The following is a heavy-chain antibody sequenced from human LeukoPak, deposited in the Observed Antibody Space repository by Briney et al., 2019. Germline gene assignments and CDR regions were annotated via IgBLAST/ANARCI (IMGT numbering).Heavy chain of an antibody. J-gene: IGHJ4*02. CDR3: TTASQYYYGSGSCTRIGY. V-gene: IGHV3-15*01. D-gene: IGHD3-10*01. Sequence: GGSLRLSCAASGFSFSNAWMTWVRQAPGKGLEWVGRITSKTDGGTTDYAAPVKGRFTISRDDSTNTLYLQMNSLKTEDTAVYYCTTASQYYYGSGSCTRIGYWGQGTLVTVSS. CDR1: GFSFSNAW. CDR2: ITSKTDGGTT.